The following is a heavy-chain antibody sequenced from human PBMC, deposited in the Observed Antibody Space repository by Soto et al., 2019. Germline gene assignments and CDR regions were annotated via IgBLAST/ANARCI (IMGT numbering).Heavy chain of an antibody. CDR2: TYYRSKWYN. D-gene: IGHD6-13*01. V-gene: IGHV6-1*01. J-gene: IGHJ6*02. CDR1: GDSVSSNSAT. CDR3: ARLGNSSTYYYYYGMDV. Sequence: SQTLSLTCAISGDSVSSNSATWNWIRQSPSRGLEWLGRTYYRSKWYNDYAVSVKSRLTLNPDTSKNQFSLQLNSVTPDDTAMYYCARLGNSSTYYYYYGMDVWGQGTTVTVSS.